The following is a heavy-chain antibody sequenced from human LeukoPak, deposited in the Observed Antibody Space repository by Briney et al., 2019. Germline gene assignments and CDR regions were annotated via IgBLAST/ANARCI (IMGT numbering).Heavy chain of an antibody. V-gene: IGHV3-7*04. Sequence: PGGSLRLSCAASGFTFSGYWMSWVRQAPGEGLECVAKINQDGTKKYYVDSVKGRFTISRDNAKNSLFLQMNSLRAEDTAVYYCATEDFWRMDVWGQGTTVTVSS. CDR2: INQDGTKK. J-gene: IGHJ6*02. CDR3: ATEDFWRMDV. D-gene: IGHD3-3*01. CDR1: GFTFSGYW.